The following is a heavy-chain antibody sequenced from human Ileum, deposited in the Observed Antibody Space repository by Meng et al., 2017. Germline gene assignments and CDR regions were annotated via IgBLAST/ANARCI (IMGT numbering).Heavy chain of an antibody. CDR2: IYYSGST. CDR3: ARSSTSPASYFFDY. V-gene: IGHV4-61*01. CDR1: GLYVRCGSYY. D-gene: IGHD6-6*01. Sequence: SGHSLRGPSCTLPLPCTFSGLYVRCGSYYWSWLRQPPGKGLEWIVHIYYSGSTNYNPSLKSRVTISVDMSKNQFSLKLNSVTAADTAIYFCARSSTSPASYFFDYWGQGTLVTVSS. J-gene: IGHJ4*02.